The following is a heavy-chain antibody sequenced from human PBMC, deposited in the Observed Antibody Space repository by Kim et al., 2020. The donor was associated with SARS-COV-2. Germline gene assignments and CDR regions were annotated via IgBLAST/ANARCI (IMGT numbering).Heavy chain of an antibody. J-gene: IGHJ6*02. CDR1: GYSFTSYW. D-gene: IGHD3-3*01. CDR3: ASSRLRTVRFLGGNYYYGMDV. V-gene: IGHV5-10-1*01. CDR2: IDPSDSYT. Sequence: GESLKISCKGSGYSFTSYWISWVRQMPGKGLEWMGRIDPSDSYTNYSPSFQGHVTISADKSISTAYLQWSSLKASDTAMYYCASSRLRTVRFLGGNYYYGMDVWGQGTTVTVSS.